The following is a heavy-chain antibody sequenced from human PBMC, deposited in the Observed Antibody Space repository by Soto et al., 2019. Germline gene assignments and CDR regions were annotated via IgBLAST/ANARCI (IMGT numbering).Heavy chain of an antibody. CDR3: ARVQLLPAADTAENDY. J-gene: IGHJ4*02. V-gene: IGHV1-8*01. D-gene: IGHD2-2*01. Sequence: ASVKVSCKASGYTFTSYDINWVRQATGQGLEWMGWMNPNSGNTGYAQKFQGRVTMTRNTSISTAYMELSSLRSEDTAVYYCARVQLLPAADTAENDYWGQGTLVTVSS. CDR1: GYTFTSYD. CDR2: MNPNSGNT.